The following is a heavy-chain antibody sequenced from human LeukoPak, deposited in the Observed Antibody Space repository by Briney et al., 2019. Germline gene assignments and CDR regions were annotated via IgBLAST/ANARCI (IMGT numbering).Heavy chain of an antibody. CDR1: GGSISSGGYY. D-gene: IGHD6-19*01. CDR3: ARGVSIGQWPASDWFDP. V-gene: IGHV4-31*03. Sequence: PSQTLSLTCTVSGGSISSGGYYWSWIRQHPGKGLEWIGYIYYSGSTYYNPSLKSRVTISVDTSKNQFSLKLSSVTAADTAVYYCARGVSIGQWPASDWFDPWGQGTLVTVSS. J-gene: IGHJ5*02. CDR2: IYYSGST.